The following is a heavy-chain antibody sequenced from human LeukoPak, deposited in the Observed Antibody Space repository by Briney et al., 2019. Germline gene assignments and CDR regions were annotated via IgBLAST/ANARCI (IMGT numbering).Heavy chain of an antibody. J-gene: IGHJ4*02. CDR1: GNYW. CDR2: INSNGSWT. D-gene: IGHD2/OR15-2a*01. CDR3: VSFYETY. V-gene: IGHV3-74*01. Sequence: GGSLRLSCAASGNYWMHWVRQVPGKGLVWVSHINSNGSWTSYADSVKGRFTISKDNAKNTVYLQMNSLRAEDTAVYYCVSFYETYWGRGTLVTVSS.